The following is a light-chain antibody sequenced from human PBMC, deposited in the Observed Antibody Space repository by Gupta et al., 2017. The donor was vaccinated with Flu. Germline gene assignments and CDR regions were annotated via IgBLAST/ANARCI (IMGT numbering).Light chain of an antibody. V-gene: IGLV3-19*01. J-gene: IGLJ1*01. Sequence: GDSLRSYYASWYHQKPGQAPVLVIYGRNQRPSGIPDRFSGSSSGNTASLTITGAQAEDEGDYYCNSRDSGGNRLGVFGTGTKVTVL. CDR3: NSRDSGGNRLGV. CDR2: GRN. CDR1: SLRSYY.